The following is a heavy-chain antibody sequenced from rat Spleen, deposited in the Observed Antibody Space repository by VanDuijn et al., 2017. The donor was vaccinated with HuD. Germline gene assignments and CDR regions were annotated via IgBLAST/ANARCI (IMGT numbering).Heavy chain of an antibody. V-gene: IGHV5-17*01. Sequence: EVQLVESGGGLVQPGRSLKFSCAASGFNFSDYAMTWVRQAPTKGLEWVATISSDGRRNYYRDSVKGRFTISRDNAKSTLYLQVDSLRAEDTATYYCASITSAAYYDYWGQGVMVTVSS. CDR1: GFNFSDYA. CDR3: ASITSAAYYDY. D-gene: IGHD1-2*01. CDR2: ISSDGRRN. J-gene: IGHJ2*01.